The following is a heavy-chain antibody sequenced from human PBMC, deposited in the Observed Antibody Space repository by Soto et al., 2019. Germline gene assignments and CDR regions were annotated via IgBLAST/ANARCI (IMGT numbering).Heavy chain of an antibody. Sequence: PSETLSLTCTVSGGSISSYYWSWIRQPPGKGLEWIGYIYYSGSTNYNPSLKSRVTISVDTSKNQFSLTLSSVTAADTAVYYCARVYDSSGYYPRGAFDIWGQGTMVNVSS. CDR1: GGSISSYY. J-gene: IGHJ3*02. V-gene: IGHV4-59*01. CDR2: IYYSGST. D-gene: IGHD3-22*01. CDR3: ARVYDSSGYYPRGAFDI.